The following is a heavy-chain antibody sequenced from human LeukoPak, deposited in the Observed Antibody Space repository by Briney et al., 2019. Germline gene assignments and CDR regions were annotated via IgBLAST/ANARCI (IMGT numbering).Heavy chain of an antibody. Sequence: PGGSLRLSCAASGFTFSTYTMYWVRHPPGKRLAWVSIIGSSGGGIHYADSVKGRFTISRDNSKNALYLQMNSLRVEDTAVYYCAIDPNWGTHSWGQGVLVTVSS. V-gene: IGHV3-23*01. CDR1: GFTFSTYT. J-gene: IGHJ4*02. D-gene: IGHD7-27*01. CDR2: IGSSGGGI. CDR3: AIDPNWGTHS.